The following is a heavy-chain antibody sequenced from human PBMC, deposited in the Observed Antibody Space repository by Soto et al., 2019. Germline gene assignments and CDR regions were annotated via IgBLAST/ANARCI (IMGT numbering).Heavy chain of an antibody. CDR1: GFTISNYW. V-gene: IGHV3-74*01. J-gene: IGHJ5*02. CDR3: SRNLPSGRDRYGS. D-gene: IGHD3-3*01. Sequence: GGSLRLSCAASGFTISNYWMHWVRQVPGKGLVWVSRINSDGSTTNYADSVKGRFTISRDNSKNSLYLQCNSLRVEYTAVFYCSRNLPSGRDRYGSWGQGTLDTVSA. CDR2: INSDGSTT.